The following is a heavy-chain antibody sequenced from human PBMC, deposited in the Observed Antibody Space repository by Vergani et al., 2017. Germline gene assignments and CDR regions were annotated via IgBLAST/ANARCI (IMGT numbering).Heavy chain of an antibody. J-gene: IGHJ5*02. CDR2: IYYSENK. Sequence: QLQLQESGPGLVKPSETLSLTCTVSGGSITYGAFYWGWIRQPPGKGLEWIGSIYYSENKFYNPSLESRVTLSIDTTKNQFSLKLKSVTAADTAVYYCAGCFRDEGMIYGGTVENWFDPWGQGTLVTVSS. CDR1: GGSITYGAFY. CDR3: AGCFRDEGMIYGGTVENWFDP. D-gene: IGHD3-22*01. V-gene: IGHV4-39*01.